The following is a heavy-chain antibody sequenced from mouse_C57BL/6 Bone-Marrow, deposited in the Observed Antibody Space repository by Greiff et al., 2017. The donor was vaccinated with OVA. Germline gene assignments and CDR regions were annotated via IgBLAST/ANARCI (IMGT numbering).Heavy chain of an antibody. CDR3: SRACYGSSVAY. V-gene: IGHV14-2*01. CDR1: GFNIQDYY. J-gene: IGHJ3*01. Sequence: EVQLQQSGAELVKPGASVKLSCTASGFNIQDYYMHWVKQRTEQGLEWIGRIDPEDGATKYAPKFQGKATITADPSSNTASLQLSSLTSEDTAVYYCSRACYGSSVAYWGQGTLVTVTA. CDR2: IDPEDGAT. D-gene: IGHD1-1*01.